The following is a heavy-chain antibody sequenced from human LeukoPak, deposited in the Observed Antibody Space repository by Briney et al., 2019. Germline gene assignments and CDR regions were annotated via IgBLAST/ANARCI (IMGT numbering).Heavy chain of an antibody. CDR1: GFTFRSCA. CDR2: ISGSGRT. V-gene: IGHV3-23*01. J-gene: IGHJ4*02. D-gene: IGHD3-10*01. Sequence: GGSLGLSCAASGFTFRSCAMTWVRQAPGKGLEWVSAISGSGRTYYADSVKGRFTISRDNSKNTLYLQMNSLRAEDTAVYYCAKDPLLRGLTYDYWGQGTLVTVSS. CDR3: AKDPLLRGLTYDY.